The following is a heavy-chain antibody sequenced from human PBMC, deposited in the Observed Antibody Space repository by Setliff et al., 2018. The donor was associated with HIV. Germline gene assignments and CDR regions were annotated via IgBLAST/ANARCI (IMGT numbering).Heavy chain of an antibody. V-gene: IGHV3-11*06. CDR1: GFTFSDYY. CDR2: ITNTGSST. J-gene: IGHJ6*02. Sequence: PGGSLRLSCAASGFTFSDYYLNWFRLAPGEGLEWISHITNTGSSTNYADSMKGRFTISRDNAKNSLYLQMNSLRADDTAVYFCARPTNIDTLYYGSQTFYMYYYGLDVWGQGTTVTVSS. D-gene: IGHD1-26*01. CDR3: ARPTNIDTLYYGSQTFYMYYYGLDV.